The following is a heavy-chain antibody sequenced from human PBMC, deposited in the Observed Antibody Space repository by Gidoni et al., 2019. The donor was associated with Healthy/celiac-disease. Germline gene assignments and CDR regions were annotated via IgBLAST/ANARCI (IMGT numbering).Heavy chain of an antibody. CDR1: GSTFTGYY. Sequence: QVQLVQSGAEVKKPGASVQVSCKASGSTFTGYYMHWVRQAPGQGLEWMGWINPNSGGTNYAQKFQGWVTMTRDTSISTAYMELSRLRSDDTAVYYCARDAPNDYGDYGAYYYYYGMDVWGQGTTVTVSS. J-gene: IGHJ6*02. CDR3: ARDAPNDYGDYGAYYYYYGMDV. V-gene: IGHV1-2*04. D-gene: IGHD4-17*01. CDR2: INPNSGGT.